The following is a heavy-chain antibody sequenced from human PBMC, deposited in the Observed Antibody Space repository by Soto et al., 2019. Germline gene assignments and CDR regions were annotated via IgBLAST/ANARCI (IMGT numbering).Heavy chain of an antibody. J-gene: IGHJ6*02. CDR3: ARAKRGKTYDYDWGSYRLSYNGMDV. CDR1: GGSFSGYY. V-gene: IGHV4-34*01. Sequence: SETLSLTCAVYGGSFSGYYWTWIRQPPGKGLEWIGEINHSGSTNYNPSLKSRVTISVDTSKSQFSLKLTSVTAADTAVYYCARAKRGKTYDYDWGSYRLSYNGMDVWGQGTTVTVSS. D-gene: IGHD3-16*02. CDR2: INHSGST.